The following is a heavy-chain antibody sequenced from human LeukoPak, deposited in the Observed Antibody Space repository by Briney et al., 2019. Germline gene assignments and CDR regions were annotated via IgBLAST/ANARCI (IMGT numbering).Heavy chain of an antibody. CDR3: AREGGCSSTSCYYYYYYGMDV. CDR1: GYTFTSYG. V-gene: IGHV1-18*01. CDR2: ISAYNGNT. D-gene: IGHD2-2*01. Sequence: ASVKVSCKASGYTFTSYGISWVRQAPGQGLEWMGWISAYNGNTNYAQKLQGRVTMTTDTSTSTAYMELRSLRSDDTAVYYCAREGGCSSTSCYYYYYYGMDVWGQGTTVIVSS. J-gene: IGHJ6*02.